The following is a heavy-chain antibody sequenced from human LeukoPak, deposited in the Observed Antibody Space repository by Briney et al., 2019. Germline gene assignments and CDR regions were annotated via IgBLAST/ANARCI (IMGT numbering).Heavy chain of an antibody. CDR2: ISDTGSTI. V-gene: IGHV3-48*04. CDR3: AREGYYDSSGYI. CDR1: GFTFSSYS. D-gene: IGHD3-22*01. Sequence: GGSLRLSCAASGFTFSSYSMNWVRQVPGKGLEWVSYISDTGSTIYYADSVKGRFTIFRDNAKNSLYLQMNSLRAEDTAVYYCAREGYYDSSGYIWGQGTLVTVSS. J-gene: IGHJ4*02.